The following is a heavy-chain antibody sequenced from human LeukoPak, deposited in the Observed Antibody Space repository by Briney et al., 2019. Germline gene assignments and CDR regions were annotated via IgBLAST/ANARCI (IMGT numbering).Heavy chain of an antibody. J-gene: IGHJ3*02. D-gene: IGHD3-22*01. CDR1: GFTFSSYL. V-gene: IGHV3-74*01. Sequence: GGSLRLSCAASGFTFSSYLMHWVRQAPGKGLVWVSRIDTDGRSTVYADSVKGRFTISRDNSKNTLYLQMNSLRAEDTAVYYCARDEYYDSSGYYDSSFDAFDTWGQGTMVTVSS. CDR3: ARDEYYDSSGYYDSSFDAFDT. CDR2: IDTDGRST.